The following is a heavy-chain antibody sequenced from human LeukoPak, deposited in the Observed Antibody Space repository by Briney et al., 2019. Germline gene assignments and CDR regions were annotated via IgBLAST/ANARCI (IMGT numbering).Heavy chain of an antibody. J-gene: IGHJ4*02. CDR1: GVTFSSYA. V-gene: IGHV3-30*14. CDR3: ARRAGAYSHPYDY. CDR2: IPYDGSNK. D-gene: IGHD4/OR15-4a*01. Sequence: GGSLRLSCAASGVTFSSYAMHWVRQAPGKGLEWVALIPYDGSNKYYADSVKGRFTISRDNSKNTLYLQMNSLRAEDTAVYYCARRAGAYSHPYDYWGQGTLVTVSS.